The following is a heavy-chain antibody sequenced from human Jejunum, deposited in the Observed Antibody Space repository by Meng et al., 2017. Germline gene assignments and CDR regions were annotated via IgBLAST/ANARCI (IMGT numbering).Heavy chain of an antibody. CDR1: GDSLGTHY. CDR2: VFYSGST. J-gene: IGHJ4*02. V-gene: IGHV4-59*11. CDR3: ARSFHESSWGSYRYLFGL. Sequence: QLQELGPGRVKPSVTLSLACTVSGDSLGTHYWSWIRQPPGKGLEWTGYVFYSGSTNYNPSLKSRVAISVDTSKNQVSLKLTSVTAADTAVYYCARSFHESSWGSYRYLFGLWGQGALVTVSS. D-gene: IGHD3-16*02.